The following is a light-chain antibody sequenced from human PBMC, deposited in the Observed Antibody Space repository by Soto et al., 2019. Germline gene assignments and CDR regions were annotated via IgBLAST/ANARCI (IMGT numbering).Light chain of an antibody. CDR2: EVS. CDR3: TSYTTSRTWV. V-gene: IGLV2-14*01. J-gene: IGLJ3*02. Sequence: QSALTQPASVSGSPGQSITISCTGSSGDVGHYNYVSWYQQHPGKAPKLMIYEVSNRPSGVSNRFSGSKSGNTASLIISGLQAEDEADYYCTSYTTSRTWVFGGGTQLTVL. CDR1: SGDVGHYNY.